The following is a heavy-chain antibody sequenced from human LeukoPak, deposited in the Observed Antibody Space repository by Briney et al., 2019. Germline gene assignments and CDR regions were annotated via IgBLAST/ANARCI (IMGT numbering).Heavy chain of an antibody. Sequence: PGGSLRLSCAASGFTFSSYAMSWARQAPGKGLEWVSAISGSGGSTYYADSVKGRFTISRDNSKNTLYLQMSSLRAEDTAVYYCAKDRGYSYGYFDYWGQGTLVTVSS. CDR1: GFTFSSYA. CDR2: ISGSGGST. V-gene: IGHV3-23*01. D-gene: IGHD5-18*01. CDR3: AKDRGYSYGYFDY. J-gene: IGHJ4*02.